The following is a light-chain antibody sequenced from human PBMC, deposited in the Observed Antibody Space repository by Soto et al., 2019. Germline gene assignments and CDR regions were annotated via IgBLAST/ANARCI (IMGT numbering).Light chain of an antibody. J-gene: IGKJ5*01. CDR3: QQYGSSSIT. CDR1: QSVGSS. Sequence: EIVLMQSPGTLSLSPGERATLSCRVSQSVGSSLAWYQQKPGQAPRLLIYGASSRATGIPDRFSGSGSGTDFTLTIRRLEPEDFAVYYCQQYGSSSITFGQGTRLEIK. CDR2: GAS. V-gene: IGKV3-20*01.